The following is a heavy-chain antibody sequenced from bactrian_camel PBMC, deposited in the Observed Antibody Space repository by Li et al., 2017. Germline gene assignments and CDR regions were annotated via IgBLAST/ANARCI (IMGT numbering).Heavy chain of an antibody. CDR1: GVTYSPNC. CDR2: IDTGRASA. V-gene: IGHV3S1*01. J-gene: IGHJ6*01. Sequence: VQLVESGGGSALTGGSLRLSCAISGVTYSPNCIGWFRQVPGKEREGVAAIDTGRASAYRGSTTYTDSVKGRFTISKDNAKNTLYLQMNDLEPSDTGTYYCAAAQDDLRRPCTGDALLKFGFWGQGTQFTVS. CDR3: AAAQDDLRRPCTGDALLKFGF. D-gene: IGHD1*01.